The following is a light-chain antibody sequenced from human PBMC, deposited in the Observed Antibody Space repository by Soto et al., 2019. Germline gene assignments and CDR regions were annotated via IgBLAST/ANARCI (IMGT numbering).Light chain of an antibody. V-gene: IGLV1-40*01. Sequence: QSVLTQPPSVSGAPWQRVTISCTGSSSNIGAGYDVHWYQQLPETAPKLLIYGISNRPSGVPDRFSGSKSGTSASLAITGLQAEDEADYYCQSYDSSLSALFGGGTKLTVL. J-gene: IGLJ2*01. CDR1: SSNIGAGYD. CDR2: GIS. CDR3: QSYDSSLSAL.